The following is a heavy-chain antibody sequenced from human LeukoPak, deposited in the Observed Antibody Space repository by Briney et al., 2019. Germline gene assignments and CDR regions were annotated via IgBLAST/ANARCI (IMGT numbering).Heavy chain of an antibody. J-gene: IGHJ4*02. V-gene: IGHV3-30*01. D-gene: IGHD3-22*01. CDR3: ARDPGNYYDSSGFYYG. CDR2: ISSDGSNE. CDR1: GFIFSAYA. Sequence: GGSLRLSCAASGFIFSAYAMHWVRQAPGKGLEWVAVISSDGSNEYYADSVKGRFTISRDNSKNTLYLQVNSLRPEDTAVYYCARDPGNYYDSSGFYYGWGQGTLVTVSS.